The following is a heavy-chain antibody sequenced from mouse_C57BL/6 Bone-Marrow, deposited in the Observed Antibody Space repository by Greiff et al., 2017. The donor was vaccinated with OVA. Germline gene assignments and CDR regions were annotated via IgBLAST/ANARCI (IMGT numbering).Heavy chain of an antibody. J-gene: IGHJ1*03. Sequence: QVQLQQSGAELMKPGASVKLSCKATGYTFTGYWIEWVKQRPGHGLEWIGEILPGSGSTNYNEKFKGKATFTADTSSNTAYMQLSSLTTEDSAIYYCARWLCITTVVAKGYWYFDVWGTGTTVTVSS. CDR3: ARWLCITTVVAKGYWYFDV. CDR2: ILPGSGST. CDR1: GYTFTGYW. D-gene: IGHD1-1*01. V-gene: IGHV1-9*01.